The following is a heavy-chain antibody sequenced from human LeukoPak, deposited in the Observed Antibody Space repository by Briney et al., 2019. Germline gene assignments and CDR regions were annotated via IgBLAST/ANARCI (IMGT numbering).Heavy chain of an antibody. D-gene: IGHD2-2*01. CDR2: FFYSGNT. Sequence: SETLSLTCTVSGGSISSYYWSWIRQPPGKGLEWIGYFFYSGNTNYNPSLKSRVTTSADTSKNQFSLKLMSVTAADAAMYYCARVPAATYWYFDLWGRGTLVTVSS. V-gene: IGHV4-59*01. CDR3: ARVPAATYWYFDL. J-gene: IGHJ2*01. CDR1: GGSISSYY.